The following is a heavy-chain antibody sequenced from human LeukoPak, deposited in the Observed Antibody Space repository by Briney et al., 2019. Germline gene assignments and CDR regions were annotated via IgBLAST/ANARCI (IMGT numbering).Heavy chain of an antibody. V-gene: IGHV4-59*01. Sequence: SETLSLTCTVSGGSISSYYWSWIRQPPGKGLEWIGYIYYSGSTNYNPSLKSRVTISVDTSKNQFSLKLSSVTAADTAVYYCARVRDFHWFDLWGQGTLVTVSS. CDR2: IYYSGST. CDR1: GGSISSYY. CDR3: ARVRDFHWFDL. D-gene: IGHD3-3*01. J-gene: IGHJ5*02.